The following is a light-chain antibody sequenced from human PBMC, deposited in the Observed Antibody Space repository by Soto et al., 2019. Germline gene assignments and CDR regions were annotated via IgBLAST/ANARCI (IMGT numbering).Light chain of an antibody. J-gene: IGLJ1*01. CDR2: QDS. CDR3: QAWDSSTAFYV. V-gene: IGLV3-1*01. CDR1: KLGDKY. Sequence: SYELTQPPSVSVSLGQTASITCSGDKLGDKYACWYQQKPGQSPVLVIYQDSKRPSGIPERFSGSNSGNTATLTISGTQAMDEADYYCQAWDSSTAFYVFGTGTKLTVL.